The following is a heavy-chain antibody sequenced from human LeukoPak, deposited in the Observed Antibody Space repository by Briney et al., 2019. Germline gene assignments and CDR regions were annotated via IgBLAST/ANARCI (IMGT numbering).Heavy chain of an antibody. CDR3: ARSMIRGVNYYFDY. V-gene: IGHV1-46*01. Sequence: ASVKVPCKASGYIFTSYYIHWVRQAPGQGLEWMGIINPSGGSTSYVQKFQGRVTMTSHTSTSTVYMELSSLSSEDTAMYYCARSMIRGVNYYFDYWGQGTLVTVSS. J-gene: IGHJ4*02. CDR1: GYIFTSYY. D-gene: IGHD3-10*01. CDR2: INPSGGST.